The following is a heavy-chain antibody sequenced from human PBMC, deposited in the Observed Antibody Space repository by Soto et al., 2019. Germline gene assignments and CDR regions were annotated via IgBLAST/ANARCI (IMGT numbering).Heavy chain of an antibody. V-gene: IGHV1-24*01. CDR3: ATPVGEAGTYYYYYGMDV. D-gene: IGHD6-13*01. CDR1: GYTLTELS. J-gene: IGHJ6*02. Sequence: ASVKVSCKVSGYTLTELSMHWVRQAPGKGLEWMGGFDPEDGETIYAQKFQGRVTMTEDTSTDTAYMELSSLRSEDTAVYYCATPVGEAGTYYYYYGMDVWGQGTTVTVSS. CDR2: FDPEDGET.